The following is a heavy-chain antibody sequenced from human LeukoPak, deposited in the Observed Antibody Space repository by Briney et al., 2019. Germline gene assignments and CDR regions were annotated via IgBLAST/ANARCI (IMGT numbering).Heavy chain of an antibody. CDR3: ARDSYGDANFDS. CDR1: GFTFSDYY. CDR2: ISSSGSTI. Sequence: GGSLRLSCAASGFTFSDYYMSWIRQAPGKGLEWVSYISSSGSTIYYADSVKGRFTISRDISKNAVYLQMNSLRAEDTAVYYCARDSYGDANFDSWGQGTLVTVSS. J-gene: IGHJ4*02. D-gene: IGHD4-17*01. V-gene: IGHV3-11*01.